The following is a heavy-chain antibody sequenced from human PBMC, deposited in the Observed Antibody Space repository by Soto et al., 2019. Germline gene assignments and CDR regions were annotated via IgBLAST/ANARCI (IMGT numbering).Heavy chain of an antibody. D-gene: IGHD6-13*01. Sequence: QVQLVQSGAEVKKPGASVKVSCKASGYTFTSYGISWVRQAPGQGLEWMGWISAYNGNTNYAQKHQGRVTMTTDTSTSTAYRELRSLRSDDTAGYYCAGESSSSCHDYWGQGTLVTVSS. V-gene: IGHV1-18*01. CDR1: GYTFTSYG. CDR2: ISAYNGNT. J-gene: IGHJ4*02. CDR3: AGESSSSCHDY.